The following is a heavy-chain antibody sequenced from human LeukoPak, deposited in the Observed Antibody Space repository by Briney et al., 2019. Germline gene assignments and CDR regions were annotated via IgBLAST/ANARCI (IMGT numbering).Heavy chain of an antibody. CDR2: INPDGSVT. V-gene: IGHV3-74*01. D-gene: IGHD1-1*01. CDR3: ARATGTTMAD. Sequence: GGSLRLSCSPSGFSLSNYWMHWVRQAPGKGLVWVSRINPDGSVTNHADSVKGRFTISRDNAKNTLYLQMNSLRAEDTAVYYCARATGTTMADWGQGTLVTVSS. CDR1: GFSLSNYW. J-gene: IGHJ4*02.